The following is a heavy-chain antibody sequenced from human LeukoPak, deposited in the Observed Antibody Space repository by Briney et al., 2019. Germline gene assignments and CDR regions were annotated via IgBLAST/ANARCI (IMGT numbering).Heavy chain of an antibody. D-gene: IGHD1-1*01. J-gene: IGHJ4*02. CDR1: EFTFGDYA. CDR3: TRDRGAYNLYDY. V-gene: IGHV3-49*03. Sequence: GSLRLSCTASEFTFGDYAMSWIRQAPGKGLEWVGFIRSKAYGETADYAASVKGRFTISRDDSKAIAYLQMNSLKTEDTAVYHCTRDRGAYNLYDYWGQGTLVTVSS. CDR2: IRSKAYGETA.